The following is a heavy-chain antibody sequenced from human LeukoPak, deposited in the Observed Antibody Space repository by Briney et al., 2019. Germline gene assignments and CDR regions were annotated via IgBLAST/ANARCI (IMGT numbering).Heavy chain of an antibody. CDR3: ARDLSGSIDY. V-gene: IGHV3-30-3*01. D-gene: IGHD1-26*01. J-gene: IGHJ4*02. CDR1: GFPFNSYA. Sequence: PGGSLRLSCAASGFPFNSYALNWVRQAPGKGLEWVAVISYNGINTYYADSVKGRFTISRDNSKNTLYLQMNSLRAEDTAVYYCARDLSGSIDYWGQGTLVTVSS. CDR2: ISYNGINT.